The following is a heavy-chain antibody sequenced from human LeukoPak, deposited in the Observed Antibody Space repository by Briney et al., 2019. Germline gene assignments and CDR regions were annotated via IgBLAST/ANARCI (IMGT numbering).Heavy chain of an antibody. CDR3: ARSGSSTSCPRVY. CDR1: GYTFTNYY. Sequence: GASVKVSCKASGYTFTNYYMHWVRQAPGQGLEWMGIINPSGSNTSYAQKFQGRVTMTRDTSTSTVYMELSSLRSEDTAVYYCARSGSSTSCPRVYWGQGTLVTVAS. CDR2: INPSGSNT. V-gene: IGHV1-46*01. D-gene: IGHD2-2*01. J-gene: IGHJ4*02.